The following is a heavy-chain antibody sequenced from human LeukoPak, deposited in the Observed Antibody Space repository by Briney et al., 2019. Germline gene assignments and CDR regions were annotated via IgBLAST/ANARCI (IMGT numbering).Heavy chain of an antibody. CDR2: ISAYNGNT. J-gene: IGHJ4*02. Sequence: ASVKVSCKASGYTFTSYGISWVRQAPGQGLEWMGWISAYNGNTNYAQKLQGRVTMTTDTPTSTAYMELRSLRSDDTAVYYCARRYSWNDGPEFDYWGQGTLVTVSS. V-gene: IGHV1-18*01. D-gene: IGHD1-20*01. CDR3: ARRYSWNDGPEFDY. CDR1: GYTFTSYG.